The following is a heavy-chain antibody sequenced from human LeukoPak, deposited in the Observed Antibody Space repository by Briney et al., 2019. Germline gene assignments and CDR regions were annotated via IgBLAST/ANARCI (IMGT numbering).Heavy chain of an antibody. D-gene: IGHD2-21*02. J-gene: IGHJ4*02. CDR2: IRNDGSNH. Sequence: GGSLRLSCAASGFTFSHHGMHWVRQAPGKGLEWVAFIRNDGSNHYYADSVKGRFTISRDNSKNNVYLQMYSLRVEDTAIYYCAKGKGAYCDGDCSSRILDYWGQGALDTVSS. CDR3: AKGKGAYCDGDCSSRILDY. CDR1: GFTFSHHG. V-gene: IGHV3-30*02.